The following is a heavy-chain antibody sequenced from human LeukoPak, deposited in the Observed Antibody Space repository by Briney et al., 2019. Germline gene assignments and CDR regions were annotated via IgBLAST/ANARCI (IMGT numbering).Heavy chain of an antibody. V-gene: IGHV3-48*03. D-gene: IGHD3-10*01. CDR1: GFTFSSYE. J-gene: IGHJ6*04. Sequence: PGGSLRLSCAAPGFTFSSYEMNWVRQAPGKGLEWVSYISSSGSTIYYADSVKGRFTISRDNAKNSLYLQMNSLRAEDTAVYYCAREGYYGSGSYSYCYYGMDVWGKGTTVTVSS. CDR3: AREGYYGSGSYSYCYYGMDV. CDR2: ISSSGSTI.